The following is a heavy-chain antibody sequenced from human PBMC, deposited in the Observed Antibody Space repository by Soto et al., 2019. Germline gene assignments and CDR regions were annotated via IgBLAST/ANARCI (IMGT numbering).Heavy chain of an antibody. CDR2: IYYSGST. D-gene: IGHD3-22*01. Sequence: QVQLQESGPGLVKPSETLSLTCTVSGGSISSYYWSWIRQPPGKGLEWIGYIYYSGSTNYNPSLKRRVTRSVDTSKNQSSLKLSSVTAADTAVYYCASHYYDSSGYYEQFDYWGQGTLVTVSS. V-gene: IGHV4-59*01. CDR3: ASHYYDSSGYYEQFDY. CDR1: GGSISSYY. J-gene: IGHJ4*02.